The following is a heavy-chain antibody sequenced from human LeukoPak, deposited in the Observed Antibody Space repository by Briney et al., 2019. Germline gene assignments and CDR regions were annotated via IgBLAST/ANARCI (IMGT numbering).Heavy chain of an antibody. CDR2: ISYDGSNK. CDR3: AKDLYLTGELSFDAFDI. V-gene: IGHV3-30*18. Sequence: PGGSLRLSCAASGFTFSSYGMHWVRQAPGKGLEWVAVISYDGSNKYYADSVKGRFTISRDNSKNTLYLQMNSLRAEDTAVYYCAKDLYLTGELSFDAFDIWGQGTMVTVSS. J-gene: IGHJ3*02. CDR1: GFTFSSYG. D-gene: IGHD3-16*02.